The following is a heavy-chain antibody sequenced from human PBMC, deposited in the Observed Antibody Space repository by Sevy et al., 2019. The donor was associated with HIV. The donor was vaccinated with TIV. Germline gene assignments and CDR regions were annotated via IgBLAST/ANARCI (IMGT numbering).Heavy chain of an antibody. D-gene: IGHD2-2*03. CDR2: IRNDGSNQ. CDR3: ARLDSERSGNYVYYYMDV. Sequence: GGFLRLSCTASGFTFSAFAMHWVRQTPDKGLEWVAFIRNDGSNQYHLDSVKDRFTISRDNDKSTLYLQMNSLRGEDTAVYFCARLDSERSGNYVYYYMDVWGKGTTVTVSS. V-gene: IGHV3-30*02. CDR1: GFTFSAFA. J-gene: IGHJ6*03.